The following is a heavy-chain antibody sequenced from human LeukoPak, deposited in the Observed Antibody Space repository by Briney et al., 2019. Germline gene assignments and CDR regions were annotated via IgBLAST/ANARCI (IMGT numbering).Heavy chain of an antibody. CDR1: GFTFSSYS. V-gene: IGHV3-21*01. Sequence: GGSLRISCAASGFTFSSYSMKWVRQAPGKGLEWVSSISSSSSYIYYADPVKGRFTISRDNAKNSLYLQMNSLRAEDTAVYYCARDPALVAATPYYFDYWGQGTLVTVSS. CDR3: ARDPALVAATPYYFDY. J-gene: IGHJ4*02. D-gene: IGHD2-15*01. CDR2: ISSSSSYI.